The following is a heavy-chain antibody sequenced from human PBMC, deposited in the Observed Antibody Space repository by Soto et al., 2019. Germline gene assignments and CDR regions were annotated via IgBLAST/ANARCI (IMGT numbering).Heavy chain of an antibody. Sequence: EVQLVESGGGLVQPGGSLRLSCAASGFTFSSYWMHWVRQAPGKGLVWVSRINSDGSSTSYADSVKGRFTISSDNAKNTLYLQMNSLRAEDTAVYYCAATGYSSGWYPHYWGQGTLVTVSS. J-gene: IGHJ4*02. CDR1: GFTFSSYW. CDR2: INSDGSST. V-gene: IGHV3-74*01. CDR3: AATGYSSGWYPHY. D-gene: IGHD6-19*01.